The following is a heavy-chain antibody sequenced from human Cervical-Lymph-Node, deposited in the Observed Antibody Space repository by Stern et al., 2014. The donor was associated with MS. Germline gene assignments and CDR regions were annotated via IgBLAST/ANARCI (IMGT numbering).Heavy chain of an antibody. V-gene: IGHV2-5*02. D-gene: IGHD1-1*01. J-gene: IGHJ5*02. Sequence: QVTLKESGPTLVKPTETLTLTCTFSGFSLSTSGAGVGWIRQPPGKALEWLAIIYWDDGKRYSPSLKSRLPITKDTSNNQVVLTMTDMDPVDTATYYCTHKSFGTTYNWFDLWGQGTLVTVSS. CDR2: IYWDDGK. CDR1: GFSLSTSGAG. CDR3: THKSFGTTYNWFDL.